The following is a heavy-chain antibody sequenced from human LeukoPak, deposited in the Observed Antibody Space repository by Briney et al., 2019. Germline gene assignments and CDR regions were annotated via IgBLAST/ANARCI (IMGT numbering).Heavy chain of an antibody. D-gene: IGHD2-15*01. CDR2: IYTSGST. J-gene: IGHJ3*02. V-gene: IGHV4-4*07. CDR1: GGSISSYY. Sequence: SETLSLTCTVSGGSISSYYWSWIRQPAGKGLEWIGRIYTSGSTNYNPSLKSRVTMSVDTSKNQFSLKLSSVTAADTAVYYCARIRRLGYCSAGSCPGTFDIWGQGTMVTVSS. CDR3: ARIRRLGYCSAGSCPGTFDI.